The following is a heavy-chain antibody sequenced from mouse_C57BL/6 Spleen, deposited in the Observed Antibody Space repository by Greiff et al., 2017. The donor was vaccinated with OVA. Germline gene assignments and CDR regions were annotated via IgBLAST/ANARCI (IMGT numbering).Heavy chain of an antibody. D-gene: IGHD3-2*02. CDR1: GYTFTNYW. V-gene: IGHV1-63*01. CDR2: IYPGGGYT. J-gene: IGHJ2*01. Sequence: QVQLQQSGAELVRPGTSVKMSCKASGYTFTNYWIGWAKQRPGHGLEWIGDIYPGGGYTNYHEKFKGKATLTADKSSSTAYMQFSSLTSEDSAIYYCARRGQLRSYYFDYWGQGTTLTVSS. CDR3: ARRGQLRSYYFDY.